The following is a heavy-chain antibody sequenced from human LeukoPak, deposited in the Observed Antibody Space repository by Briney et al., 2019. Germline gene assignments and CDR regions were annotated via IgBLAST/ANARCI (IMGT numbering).Heavy chain of an antibody. D-gene: IGHD3-10*01. CDR1: GCTFSSYA. Sequence: SVKVSFNASGCTFSSYAISWVRQAPGQGLEWMGGIIPIFGTTNYAQKFQGRVTITADESTSTAYMELSSLRSEDTAVYYCARAMGMVRGVISSYYYYMDVWGKGTTVTISS. J-gene: IGHJ6*03. CDR2: IIPIFGTT. V-gene: IGHV1-69*13. CDR3: ARAMGMVRGVISSYYYYMDV.